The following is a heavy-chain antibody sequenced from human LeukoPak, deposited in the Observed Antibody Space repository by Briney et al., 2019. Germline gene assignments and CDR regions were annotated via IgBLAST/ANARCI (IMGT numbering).Heavy chain of an antibody. CDR3: ARTYYYDSSGPVTDY. CDR1: GYTFTGYY. V-gene: IGHV1-2*02. CDR2: INPNSGGT. Sequence: ASVKVSCKASGYTFTGYYMHWVRQAPGQGLEWMGWINPNSGGTNYAQKFQGRVTMTRDTSISTAYMELSRLRSDDTAVYYCARTYYYDSSGPVTDYGGQGTLVTVSS. J-gene: IGHJ4*02. D-gene: IGHD3-22*01.